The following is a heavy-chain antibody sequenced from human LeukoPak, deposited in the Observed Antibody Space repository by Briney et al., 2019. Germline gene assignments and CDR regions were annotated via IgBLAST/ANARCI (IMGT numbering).Heavy chain of an antibody. J-gene: IGHJ4*02. CDR3: ARFPSGDSSGYY. D-gene: IGHD3-22*01. Sequence: SETQSLTCAVYGGSFSGYYWSWIRQPPGKGLEWIGEINHSGSTNYNPSLKSRVTISVDTSKNQFSLKLSSVTAADTAVYYCARFPSGDSSGYYWGQGTLVTVSS. CDR1: GGSFSGYY. V-gene: IGHV4-34*01. CDR2: INHSGST.